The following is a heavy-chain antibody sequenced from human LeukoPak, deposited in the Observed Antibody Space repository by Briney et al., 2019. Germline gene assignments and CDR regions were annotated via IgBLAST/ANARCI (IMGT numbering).Heavy chain of an antibody. J-gene: IGHJ4*02. D-gene: IGHD3-9*01. CDR2: ISSSGSTI. Sequence: GGSLRLSCAASGFTFSDYYMSWIRQAPGKGLEWVSYISSSGSTIYYADSVKGRFTISRDNAKNSLYLQMSSLRAEDTAVYYCARMYYDILTGYHFDYWGQGTLVTVSS. CDR3: ARMYYDILTGYHFDY. CDR1: GFTFSDYY. V-gene: IGHV3-11*01.